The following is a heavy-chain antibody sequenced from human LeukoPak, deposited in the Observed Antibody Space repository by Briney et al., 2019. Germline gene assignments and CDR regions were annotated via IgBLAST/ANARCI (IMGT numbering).Heavy chain of an antibody. V-gene: IGHV4-34*01. J-gene: IGHJ3*02. CDR1: DGSFSGYY. CDR3: ARDAVADAFDI. CDR2: INHSGST. D-gene: IGHD6-19*01. Sequence: SETLSLTCAVYDGSFSGYYWSWIRQPPGKGLEWIGEINHSGSTNYNPSLKSRVTISVDTSKNQFSLKLSSVTAADTAVYYCARDAVADAFDIWGQGTMVTVSS.